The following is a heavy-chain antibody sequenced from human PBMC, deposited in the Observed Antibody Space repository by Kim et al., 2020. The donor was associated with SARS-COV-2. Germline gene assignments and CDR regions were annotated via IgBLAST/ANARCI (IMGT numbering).Heavy chain of an antibody. CDR3: TTDFGGQDYYGSGSYH. Sequence: PVKGRFTISRDDSKNTLYLQMNSLKTEDTAVYYCTTDFGGQDYYGSGSYHWGQGTLVTVSS. J-gene: IGHJ5*02. V-gene: IGHV3-15*01. D-gene: IGHD3-10*01.